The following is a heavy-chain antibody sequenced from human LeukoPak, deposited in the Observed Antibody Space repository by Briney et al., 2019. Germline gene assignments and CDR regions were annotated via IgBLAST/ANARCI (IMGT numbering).Heavy chain of an antibody. CDR3: AREAPGTPDAFDI. D-gene: IGHD1-14*01. Sequence: ASVKVSCKASGGTFSSYAISWVRQAPGQGLEWMGGIIPIFGTANYAQKFQGRVTITTDESTSTAYMELSSLRSEDTAVYYCAREAPGTPDAFDIWGQGTMVTVSS. J-gene: IGHJ3*02. CDR2: IIPIFGTA. V-gene: IGHV1-69*05. CDR1: GGTFSSYA.